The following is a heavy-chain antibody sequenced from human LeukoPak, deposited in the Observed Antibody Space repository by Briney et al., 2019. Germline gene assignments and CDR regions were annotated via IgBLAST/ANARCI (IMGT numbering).Heavy chain of an antibody. CDR2: ISGSGGST. CDR3: ARDRRGYSYGLGY. Sequence: GGSLRLSCAASGFTFSSYAMSWVRQAPGKGLEWVSAISGSGGSTYYADSVKGRFTISRDNSKNTLYLQMNSLRAEDTAVYYCARDRRGYSYGLGYWGQGTLVTVSS. J-gene: IGHJ4*02. CDR1: GFTFSSYA. D-gene: IGHD5-18*01. V-gene: IGHV3-23*01.